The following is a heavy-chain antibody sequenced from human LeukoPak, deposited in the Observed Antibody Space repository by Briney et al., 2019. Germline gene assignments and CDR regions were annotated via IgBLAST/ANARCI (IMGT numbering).Heavy chain of an antibody. Sequence: SETLSLTCTVSGGSISSYYWSWIRQPPAEELEWIGYIYYSGSTNYNPSLKSRVTISVDTSKNQFSLKLSSVTAADTAVYYCARSTCSSTSCYWFDPWGQGTLVTVSS. J-gene: IGHJ5*02. CDR2: IYYSGST. V-gene: IGHV4-59*01. D-gene: IGHD2-2*01. CDR1: GGSISSYY. CDR3: ARSTCSSTSCYWFDP.